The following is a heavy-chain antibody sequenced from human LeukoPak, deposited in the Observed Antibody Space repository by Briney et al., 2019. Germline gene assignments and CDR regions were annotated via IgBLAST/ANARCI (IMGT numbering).Heavy chain of an antibody. D-gene: IGHD3-22*01. J-gene: IGHJ4*02. V-gene: IGHV4-59*08. CDR3: ARGFYSDSWGLYGQ. CDR2: IYYSGST. Sequence: SETLSLTCTVSGDSISSYYWSWIRQPPGKGLECIGYIYYSGSTNYNPSLKSRVTTSVDTSKNQFSLKLSSVTAADTAVYYCARGFYSDSWGLYGQWGQGTLVTVSS. CDR1: GDSISSYY.